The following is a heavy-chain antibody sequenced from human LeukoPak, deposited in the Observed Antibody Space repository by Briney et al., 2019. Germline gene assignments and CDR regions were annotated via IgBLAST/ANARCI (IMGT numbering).Heavy chain of an antibody. V-gene: IGHV4-34*01. D-gene: IGHD3-10*01. Sequence: SETLSLTCAVYGGSFSGYYWSWIRQPPGKGLEWIGEINHSGSTNYNPSLKSRVTISVDTSKNQFSLKLSSVTAADTAVYYCARFTMVRGVMPGFDYWGEGTLVTVSS. CDR1: GGSFSGYY. J-gene: IGHJ4*02. CDR2: INHSGST. CDR3: ARFTMVRGVMPGFDY.